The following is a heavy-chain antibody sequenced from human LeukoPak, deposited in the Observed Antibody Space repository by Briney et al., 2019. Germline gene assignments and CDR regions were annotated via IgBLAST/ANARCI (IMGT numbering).Heavy chain of an antibody. J-gene: IGHJ4*02. CDR1: SSSSYY. CDR3: ARTGVRGVIRDY. CDR2: IYPGDSDT. Sequence: SSSSYYWGWIRQPPGKGLEWIGSIYPGDSDTRYSPSFQGQVTISADKSISTAYLQWSSLKASDTAMYYCARTGVRGVIRDYWGQGTLVTVSS. D-gene: IGHD3-10*01. V-gene: IGHV5-51*01.